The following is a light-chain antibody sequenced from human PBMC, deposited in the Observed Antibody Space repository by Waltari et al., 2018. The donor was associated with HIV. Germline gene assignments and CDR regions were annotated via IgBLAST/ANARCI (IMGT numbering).Light chain of an antibody. V-gene: IGLV1-40*01. CDR3: QSYDSSLRGHV. CDR1: SSHIGAGFD. J-gene: IGLJ1*01. Sequence: QSVLTQPPSVSGAPGQRITISCTGSSSHIGAGFDVHWYPQLPGKAPKVLIYGNSNRPSGVPDRFSGSKSGTSASLAITGLQADDEADYYCQSYDSSLRGHVFGTGTKVTVL. CDR2: GNS.